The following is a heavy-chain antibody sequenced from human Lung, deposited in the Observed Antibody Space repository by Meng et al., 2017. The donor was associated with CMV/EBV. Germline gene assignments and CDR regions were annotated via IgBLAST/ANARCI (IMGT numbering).Heavy chain of an antibody. CDR2: ISAYSGNT. J-gene: IGHJ4*02. CDR1: GYIFTNYG. D-gene: IGHD3-3*01. Sequence: ASXXVSCKASGYIFTNYGISWVRQAPGQGLEWMGWISAYSGNTNFAQNLQGRVTMTTDTSTSKAYMELRSLRSDDTAVYYCARNTIFGVVIIPWFDYWGQRTLVTVSS. CDR3: ARNTIFGVVIIPWFDY. V-gene: IGHV1-18*01.